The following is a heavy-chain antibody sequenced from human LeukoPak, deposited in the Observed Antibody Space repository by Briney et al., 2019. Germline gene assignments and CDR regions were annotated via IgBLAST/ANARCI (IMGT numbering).Heavy chain of an antibody. V-gene: IGHV4-59*01. Sequence: SETLSLTCTVSGGSISSYYWSWIRQPPGKGLEWIGYIYYSGSTNYNPSLKSRVTISVDTSKNQFSLKLSSVTAADTAVYYCARDIAPFEDGYGDPERYWYFDLWGRGTLVTVSS. CDR1: GGSISSYY. D-gene: IGHD4-17*01. CDR3: ARDIAPFEDGYGDPERYWYFDL. CDR2: IYYSGST. J-gene: IGHJ2*01.